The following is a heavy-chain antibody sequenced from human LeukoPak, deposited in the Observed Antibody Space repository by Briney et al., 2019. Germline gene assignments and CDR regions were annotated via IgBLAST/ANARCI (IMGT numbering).Heavy chain of an antibody. D-gene: IGHD2/OR15-2a*01. J-gene: IGHJ4*02. CDR2: IYTSGST. CDR1: GGSISSYY. V-gene: IGHV4-4*07. CDR3: ARDHSTGIDY. Sequence: SETLSLTCTVSGGSISSYYWSWIRQPAGKGLEWIGRIYTSGSTNYNPSLKSRVTMSGDSSKNQFSLKLTSVTAADTAVYYCARDHSTGIDYWGQGTLVTVSS.